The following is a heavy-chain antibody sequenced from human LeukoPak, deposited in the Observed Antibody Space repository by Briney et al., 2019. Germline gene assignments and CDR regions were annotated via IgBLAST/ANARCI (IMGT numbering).Heavy chain of an antibody. D-gene: IGHD6-6*01. V-gene: IGHV3-48*01. CDR2: ISSSSDNI. CDR3: ARDVEGSSSSPLYFDL. J-gene: IGHJ2*01. CDR1: GLSFNTYG. Sequence: PGGSLRLSCAASGLSFNTYGMSWVRQAPGKGLEWVSYISSSSDNIYYADSVKGRFTISRDNGKNSLYLQMNSLKAEDTAVFYCARDVEGSSSSPLYFDLWGRGTLVTVS.